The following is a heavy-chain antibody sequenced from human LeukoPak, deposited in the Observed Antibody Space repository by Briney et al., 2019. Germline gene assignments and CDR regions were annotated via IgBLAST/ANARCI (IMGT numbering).Heavy chain of an antibody. CDR1: GGSFSGYY. V-gene: IGHV4-34*01. J-gene: IGHJ4*02. CDR2: INHSGST. Sequence: SETLSLTCAVYGGSFSGYYWSWIRQPPGKGLEWIGEINHSGSTNYNPSLKSRVTISVDTSKNQFSLELSSVTAADTAVYYCTRGRYSLAYWGQGTLVTVSS. D-gene: IGHD4-11*01. CDR3: TRGRYSLAY.